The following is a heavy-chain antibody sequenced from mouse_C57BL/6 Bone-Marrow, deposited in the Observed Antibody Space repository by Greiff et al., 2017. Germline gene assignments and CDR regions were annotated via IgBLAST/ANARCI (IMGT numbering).Heavy chain of an antibody. CDR3: AREGYPYAMDY. CDR1: GFTFSDYY. D-gene: IGHD2-2*01. V-gene: IGHV5-16*01. J-gene: IGHJ4*01. Sequence: EVKLLESEGGLVQPGSSMKLSCTASGFTFSDYYMAWVRQGPEKGLEWVANINYDGSSTYYLDSLKSRFIISRDNAKNILYLQMSRLKSEDTSTYYCAREGYPYAMDYWGQGTSVTVSS. CDR2: INYDGSST.